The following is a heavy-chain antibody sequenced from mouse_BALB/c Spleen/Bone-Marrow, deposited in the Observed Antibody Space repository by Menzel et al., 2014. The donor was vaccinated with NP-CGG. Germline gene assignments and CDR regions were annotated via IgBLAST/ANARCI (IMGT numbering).Heavy chain of an antibody. CDR3: TRKHGPLYYFDY. Sequence: VQLQQSGAELVRPGASVKLSCKASGYTFTSYWINWVRQRPGQGLEWIGNIYPSDSYTNYNQKFKDKATLTVDKSSSTAYMQLSSPTSEDSAVYYCTRKHGPLYYFDYWGQGTTLTVSS. D-gene: IGHD1-1*02. J-gene: IGHJ2*01. CDR1: GYTFTSYW. CDR2: IYPSDSYT. V-gene: IGHV1-69*02.